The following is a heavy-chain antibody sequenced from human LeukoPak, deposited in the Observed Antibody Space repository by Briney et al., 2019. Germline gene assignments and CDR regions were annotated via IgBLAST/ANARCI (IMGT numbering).Heavy chain of an antibody. D-gene: IGHD3-9*01. CDR1: GYTFTGYY. Sequence: ASVKVSCKASGYTFTGYYMHWVRQAPGQGLEWMGRINPNSGGTNYAQKFLGRVTMTRDTSISTAYMELSRLRSDDTAVYYCARDRDILTGSGYYFDYWGQGTLVTVSS. CDR3: ARDRDILTGSGYYFDY. V-gene: IGHV1-2*06. J-gene: IGHJ4*02. CDR2: INPNSGGT.